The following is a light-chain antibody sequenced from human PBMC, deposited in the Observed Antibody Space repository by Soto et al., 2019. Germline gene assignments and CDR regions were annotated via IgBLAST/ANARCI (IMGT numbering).Light chain of an antibody. V-gene: IGLV2-14*01. CDR3: SSYTLSSTLHV. CDR1: GSDVAGYNY. Sequence: QSALTQPASVSGSPGQSITISCTGTGSDVAGYNYVSWYQQHPGKAPKLMIYEVSNRPLGVSNRFSGSKSGNTASLTISGLQAEDEADYYCSSYTLSSTLHVFGTGTKLTVL. J-gene: IGLJ1*01. CDR2: EVS.